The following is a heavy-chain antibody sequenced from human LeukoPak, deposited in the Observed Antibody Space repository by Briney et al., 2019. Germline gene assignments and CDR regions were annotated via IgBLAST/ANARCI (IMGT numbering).Heavy chain of an antibody. J-gene: IGHJ4*02. D-gene: IGHD6-19*01. CDR2: IKQDGSEK. CDR1: GFTFSSYW. V-gene: IGHV3-7*01. CDR3: ARDGRAVAGNFDY. Sequence: PGGSLRLSCAASGFTFSSYWMSWVRHAPGKGLEGVANIKQDGSEKYYVDSVKGRFTISRDHAKNSLYLQMNSLRAEDTAVYYCARDGRAVAGNFDYWGQGTLVTVSS.